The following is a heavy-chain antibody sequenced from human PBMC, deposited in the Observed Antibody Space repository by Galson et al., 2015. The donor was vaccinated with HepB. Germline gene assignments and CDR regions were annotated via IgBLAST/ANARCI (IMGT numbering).Heavy chain of an antibody. CDR2: IYPGDSDT. CDR3: ARQGDTAMVLYAFDI. CDR1: GYSFTSYW. V-gene: IGHV5-51*07. D-gene: IGHD5-18*01. J-gene: IGHJ3*02. Sequence: QSGAEVKKPGESLKISCKGSGYSFTSYWIGWVHQMPGKGLEWMGIIYPGDSDTRYSPSFQSQVTISADKSISTAYLQWSSLKASDTAMYYCARQGDTAMVLYAFDIWGQGTMVTVSS.